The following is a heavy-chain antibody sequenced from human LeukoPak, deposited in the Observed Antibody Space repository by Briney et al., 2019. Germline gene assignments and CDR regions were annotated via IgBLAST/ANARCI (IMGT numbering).Heavy chain of an antibody. J-gene: IGHJ4*02. Sequence: GASVKVSCKASGYTFTGYYMHWVRQAPGQGLEWMGWINPNSGGTNYAQKFQGRVTMTRDTSISTAYMELSRLRSDDTAVYYCARANRAAAGYYFDYWGQGTLVTVSS. CDR1: GYTFTGYY. V-gene: IGHV1-2*02. CDR3: ARANRAAAGYYFDY. D-gene: IGHD6-13*01. CDR2: INPNSGGT.